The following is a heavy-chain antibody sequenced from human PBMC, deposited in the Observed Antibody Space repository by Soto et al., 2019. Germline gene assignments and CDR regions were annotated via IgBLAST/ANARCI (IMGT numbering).Heavy chain of an antibody. D-gene: IGHD3-22*01. J-gene: IGHJ5*02. CDR3: ARDLNYYDSSGEPWFDP. CDR2: IYYSGST. Sequence: PSETLSLTCTVSGGSISSYYWSWTRQPPGKGLEWIGYIYYSGSTNYNPSLKSRVTISVDTSKSQFSLKLSSVTAADTAVYYCARDLNYYDSSGEPWFDPWGQGTLVTVSS. CDR1: GGSISSYY. V-gene: IGHV4-59*01.